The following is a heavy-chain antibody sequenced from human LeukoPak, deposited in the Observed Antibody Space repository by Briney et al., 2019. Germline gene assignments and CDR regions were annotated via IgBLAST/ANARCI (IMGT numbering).Heavy chain of an antibody. J-gene: IGHJ4*02. V-gene: IGHV3-30*02. D-gene: IGHD3-10*01. CDR1: GFTFSSYG. CDR3: AKDGGYYGSGSYFFDY. CDR2: IRYDGSNK. Sequence: GGSRRLSCAASGFTFSSYGMHWVGQAQGKGREGGAFIRYDGSNKYYADSVKGRFTISRDNSKNTLYLQMNSLRAEDTAVYYCAKDGGYYGSGSYFFDYWGQGTLVTVSS.